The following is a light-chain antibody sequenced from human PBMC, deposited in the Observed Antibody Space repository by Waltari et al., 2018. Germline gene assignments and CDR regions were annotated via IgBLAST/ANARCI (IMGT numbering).Light chain of an antibody. CDR3: ALYMGSGIWV. V-gene: IGLV8-61*01. Sequence: QTVVTQDPSFSVSPGGTVPHTCALTAGTLSSTSYATWSQQPPGQPPRTLVYKINSRSSWVPDRFSGSMLGDKAALTITGAQADDECDYYCALYMGSGIWVFGGGTKLTVL. J-gene: IGLJ3*02. CDR1: AGTLSSTSY. CDR2: KIN.